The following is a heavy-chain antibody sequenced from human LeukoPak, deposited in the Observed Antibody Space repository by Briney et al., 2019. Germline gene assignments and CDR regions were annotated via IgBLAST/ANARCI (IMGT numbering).Heavy chain of an antibody. CDR2: INWNGGST. D-gene: IGHD4-23*01. CDR3: ARVYDYGGNYAFDI. J-gene: IGHJ3*02. Sequence: PGGSLRLSCAASGFTFDDYGMSWVRQAPGKGLEWVSGINWNGGSTGYADSVKGRFTISRDNAKNSLYLQMNSLRAEDTALYYCARVYDYGGNYAFDIWGQGTMFTVSS. CDR1: GFTFDDYG. V-gene: IGHV3-20*04.